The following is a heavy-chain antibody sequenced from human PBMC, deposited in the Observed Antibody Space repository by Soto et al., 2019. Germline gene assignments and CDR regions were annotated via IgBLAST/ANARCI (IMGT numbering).Heavy chain of an antibody. CDR1: GFTFSSYS. V-gene: IGHV3-21*01. CDR2: ISSSSSYI. J-gene: IGHJ3*02. D-gene: IGHD5-12*01. CDR3: ARAGSDIVATMWAPFDI. Sequence: GGSLRLSCAASGFTFSSYSMNWVRQAPGKGLEWVSSISSSSSYIYYADSVKGRFTISRDNSKNTLYLQMNSLRAEDTAVYYCARAGSDIVATMWAPFDIWGQGTMVTVSS.